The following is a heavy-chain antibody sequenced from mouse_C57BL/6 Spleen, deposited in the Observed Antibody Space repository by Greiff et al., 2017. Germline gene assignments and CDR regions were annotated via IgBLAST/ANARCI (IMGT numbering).Heavy chain of an antibody. CDR1: GYAFSSYW. CDR2: IYPGDGDT. J-gene: IGHJ2*01. V-gene: IGHV1-80*01. Sequence: VQLQESGAELVKPGASVKISCKASGYAFSSYWMNWVKQRPGKGLEWIGQIYPGDGDTNYNGKFKGKATLTADKSSSTAYMQLSSLTSEDSAVYFCARLGEGDYFDDWGQGTTLTVSS. CDR3: ARLGEGDYFDD.